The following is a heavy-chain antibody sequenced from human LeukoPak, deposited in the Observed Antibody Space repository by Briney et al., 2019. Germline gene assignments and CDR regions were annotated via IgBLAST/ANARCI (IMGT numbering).Heavy chain of an antibody. CDR1: GFTFSSYG. CDR3: ANSGESSGRNPDYYYHGMDV. J-gene: IGHJ6*02. V-gene: IGHV3-30*18. Sequence: GRSLRLSCAASGFTFSSYGMHWVRQAPGKGLEWVALISSDGSDKYYADSVKGRFTISRDNSKNTLYLRMNNLRAEDRAVYYCANSGESSGRNPDYYYHGMDVWGQGTTVTVSS. D-gene: IGHD3-22*01. CDR2: ISSDGSDK.